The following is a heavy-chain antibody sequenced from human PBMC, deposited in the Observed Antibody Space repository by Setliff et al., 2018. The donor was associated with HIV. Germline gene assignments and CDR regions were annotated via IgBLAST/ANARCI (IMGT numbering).Heavy chain of an antibody. J-gene: IGHJ6*03. CDR3: ATARRDYYDRGRRSHYYIDV. Sequence: ASVKVSCKASGYTFSSYDINWVRQATGQGLEWMGWMNPNSGNTGYAQKFQGRVTMTRDTSITTAYMELSGLRCDDTAVYCCATARRDYYDRGRRSHYYIDVWGKGTTVTVSS. D-gene: IGHD3-22*01. V-gene: IGHV1-8*02. CDR1: GYTFSSYD. CDR2: MNPNSGNT.